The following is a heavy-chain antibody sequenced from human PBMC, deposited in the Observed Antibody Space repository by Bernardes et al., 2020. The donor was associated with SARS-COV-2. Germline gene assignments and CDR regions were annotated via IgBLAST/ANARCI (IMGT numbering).Heavy chain of an antibody. Sequence: SETLSLTCDVSEVSMTNYYWSWIRLAPGKGMEWIGNGHYSGRVSYNPSLESRVAISVVSSKRQISLKLKSVTAADTAIYYCAREPLQQVANKLWYIDLWGQGAQVTVSS. D-gene: IGHD1-1*01. J-gene: IGHJ5*02. CDR1: EVSMTNYY. CDR2: GHYSGRV. CDR3: AREPLQQVANKLWYIDL. V-gene: IGHV4-59*01.